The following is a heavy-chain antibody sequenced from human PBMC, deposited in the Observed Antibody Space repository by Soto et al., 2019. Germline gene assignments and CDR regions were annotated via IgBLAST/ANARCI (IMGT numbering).Heavy chain of an antibody. V-gene: IGHV5-51*01. CDR1: GYRFTSYW. D-gene: IGHD3-22*01. CDR2: IYPGDSDT. CDR3: ARRSNLNYYDSSGYFI. J-gene: IGHJ3*02. Sequence: ESLKISCKGSGYRFTSYWIGWVRQMPGKGLEWMGIIYPGDSDTRYSPSFQGQVTISADKSISTAYLQWSSLKAPDTAMYYCARRSNLNYYDSSGYFIWGQGTMVTV.